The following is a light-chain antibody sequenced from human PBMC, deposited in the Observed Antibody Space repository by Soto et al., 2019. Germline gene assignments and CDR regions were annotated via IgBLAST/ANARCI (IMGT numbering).Light chain of an antibody. Sequence: EIVLTQSPGTLSLSPGERATLSCRASQGLSTYSLDWYQQKRGQTPSLLIYAASTRDTDIPDRFNGSGSGTDFALTISTLEPEDFALYYCQQYEATPLTFGPGTKVDV. CDR1: QGLSTYS. CDR2: AAS. V-gene: IGKV3-20*01. J-gene: IGKJ3*01. CDR3: QQYEATPLT.